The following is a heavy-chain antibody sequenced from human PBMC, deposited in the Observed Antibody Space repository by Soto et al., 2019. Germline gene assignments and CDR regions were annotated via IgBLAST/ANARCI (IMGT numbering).Heavy chain of an antibody. CDR1: GYTFTSYG. Sequence: QVQLVQSGAEVKKPGASVKVSCKASGYTFTSYGISWVRQAPGQGLEWMGWISAYNGNTNYAQKLQGRVTMTTYTSTSTAYMELRPLRSDDPAVYYCARESSRSCPDYWGQGTLVTVSS. J-gene: IGHJ4*02. V-gene: IGHV1-18*01. D-gene: IGHD6-13*01. CDR2: ISAYNGNT. CDR3: ARESSRSCPDY.